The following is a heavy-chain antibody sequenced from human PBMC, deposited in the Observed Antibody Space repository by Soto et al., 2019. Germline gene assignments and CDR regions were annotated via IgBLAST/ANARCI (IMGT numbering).Heavy chain of an antibody. CDR3: ARGVGSGWSYYYGMDV. J-gene: IGHJ6*02. Sequence: GASVKVSCKASGYTFTGYYMHWVRQAPGQGLEWMGWINPNSGGTNYAQKFQGWVTMTRDTSISTAYMELSRLRSDDTAVYYCARGVGSGWSYYYGMDVWGQGTTVTVSS. CDR1: GYTFTGYY. D-gene: IGHD6-19*01. V-gene: IGHV1-2*04. CDR2: INPNSGGT.